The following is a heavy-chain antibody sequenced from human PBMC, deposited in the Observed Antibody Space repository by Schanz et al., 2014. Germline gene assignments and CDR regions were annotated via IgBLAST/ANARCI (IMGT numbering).Heavy chain of an antibody. V-gene: IGHV1-69*02. Sequence: QVQLVQSGAEVKKPGSSVKVSCQAFGDTFSKYNIMWVRQVPGQGLEWLGRIMPLRGIENNAWKFQDRLTITADKSMNITYMELSSLGTEDTAVYYCARLRRADPNGFDVWGQGTTVTVS. J-gene: IGHJ6*02. CDR2: IMPLRGIE. CDR3: ARLRRADPNGFDV. CDR1: GDTFSKYN. D-gene: IGHD6-19*01.